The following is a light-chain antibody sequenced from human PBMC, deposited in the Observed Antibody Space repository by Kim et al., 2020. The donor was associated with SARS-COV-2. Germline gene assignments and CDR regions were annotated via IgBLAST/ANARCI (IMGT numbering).Light chain of an antibody. CDR2: SNN. CDR1: TSNIGSNA. V-gene: IGLV1-44*01. CDR3: AAWDDSLNGVV. Sequence: GQRVTISCSGGTSNIGSNAVNWYQHLPGTAPKLLIYSNNQRPSGVPDRFSGSRSGTSASMSISGLQSEDDADYYCAAWDDSLNGVVFGGGTQLTVL. J-gene: IGLJ2*01.